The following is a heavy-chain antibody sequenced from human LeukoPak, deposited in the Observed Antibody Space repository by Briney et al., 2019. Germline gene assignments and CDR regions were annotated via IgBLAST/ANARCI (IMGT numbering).Heavy chain of an antibody. D-gene: IGHD3-3*01. J-gene: IGHJ6*03. Sequence: SETLSLTCTVSGGSISSHYWSWIRQPPGKGLEWIGYIYYSGSTNYNPSLKSRVTISVDTSKNQFSLKLSSVTAADTAVYYCARSSRYDFWSGYYKYYYYYMDVWGKGTTVTVSS. CDR1: GGSISSHY. CDR3: ARSSRYDFWSGYYKYYYYYMDV. V-gene: IGHV4-59*11. CDR2: IYYSGST.